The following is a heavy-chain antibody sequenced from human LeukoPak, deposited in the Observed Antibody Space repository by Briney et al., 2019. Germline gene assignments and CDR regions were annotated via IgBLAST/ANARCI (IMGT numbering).Heavy chain of an antibody. Sequence: PGGSLRLSCAASGFTFRSYWMHWVRQTPGKGLVWVSRISSDGSDTNYADFVKGRFTISRDNAKNTLYLQMNSLRAEDTAVYYCARGVIVAATGYWGQGTLVTVSS. V-gene: IGHV3-74*01. J-gene: IGHJ4*02. CDR2: ISSDGSDT. CDR1: GFTFRSYW. CDR3: ARGVIVAATGY. D-gene: IGHD3-16*02.